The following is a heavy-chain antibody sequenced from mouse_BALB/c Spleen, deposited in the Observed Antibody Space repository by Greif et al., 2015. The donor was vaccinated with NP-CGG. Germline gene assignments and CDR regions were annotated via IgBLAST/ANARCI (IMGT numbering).Heavy chain of an antibody. CDR2: ISYSGST. Sequence: EVKLVESGPGLVKPSQSLSLTCTVTGYSITSDYAWNWIRQFPGNKLEWMGYISYSGSTSYNPSLKSRISITRDTSKNQFFLQLNSVTTEDTATYYCARELRKYFDVWGAGTTVTVSS. CDR3: ARELRKYFDV. J-gene: IGHJ1*01. CDR1: GYSITSDYA. V-gene: IGHV3-2*02. D-gene: IGHD2-12*01.